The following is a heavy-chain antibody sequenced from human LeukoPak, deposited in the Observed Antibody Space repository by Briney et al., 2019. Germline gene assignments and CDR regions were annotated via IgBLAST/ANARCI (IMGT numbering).Heavy chain of an antibody. CDR2: ISWNSGSI. CDR3: AKSVVAFGGLGSWFDP. D-gene: IGHD3-16*01. J-gene: IGHJ5*02. Sequence: PGGSLRLSCAASGFTFSTYWMTWVRQAPGKGLEWVSGISWNSGSIGYADSVKGRFTISRDNAKNSLYLQMNSLRAEDTALYYCAKSVVAFGGLGSWFDPWGQGTLVTVSS. CDR1: GFTFSTYW. V-gene: IGHV3-9*01.